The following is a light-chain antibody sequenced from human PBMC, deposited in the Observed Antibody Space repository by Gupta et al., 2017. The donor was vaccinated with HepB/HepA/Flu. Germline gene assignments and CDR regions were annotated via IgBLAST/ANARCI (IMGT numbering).Light chain of an antibody. CDR3: KQALQTRT. Sequence: DIVMSQSLLSLPVTPGEPASISCTSSQSLLHSNGYNYLEWYLQKRGQSPQLLIYLGSNRASGVPDRFSGSGCGTDFTLNSSRVEADDVVVYYCKQALQTRTFGQGTKVEIK. CDR1: QSLLHSNGYNY. CDR2: LGS. V-gene: IGKV2-28*01. J-gene: IGKJ1*01.